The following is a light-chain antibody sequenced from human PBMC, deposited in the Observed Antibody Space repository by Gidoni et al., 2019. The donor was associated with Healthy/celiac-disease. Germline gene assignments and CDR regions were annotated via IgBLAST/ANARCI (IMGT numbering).Light chain of an antibody. CDR1: QGISSY. V-gene: IGKV1-8*01. CDR3: QQYYSYPRT. J-gene: IGKJ1*01. CDR2: AAS. Sequence: AIRITQSPSSLSASTGDRVTITCRARQGISSYLAWYQQNPGKAPKLLIYAASTLQSGVPSRFSGSGSGTDFTLTISCLQSEDFATYYCQQYYSYPRTFGQGTKVEIK.